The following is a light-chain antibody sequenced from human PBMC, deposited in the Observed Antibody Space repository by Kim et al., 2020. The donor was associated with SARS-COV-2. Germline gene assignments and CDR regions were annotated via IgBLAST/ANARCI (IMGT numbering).Light chain of an antibody. CDR3: QSGDSSENL. CDR1: SLRSFY. Sequence: SSELTQDPAVSVALGQTVTITCQGDSLRSFYASWYQQGPGQAPILVLYGRNNRPSGIPDRFSGSSSGNTASMTITGAQAEDEADYYCQSGDSSENLFGGGTQLTVL. V-gene: IGLV3-19*01. CDR2: GRN. J-gene: IGLJ2*01.